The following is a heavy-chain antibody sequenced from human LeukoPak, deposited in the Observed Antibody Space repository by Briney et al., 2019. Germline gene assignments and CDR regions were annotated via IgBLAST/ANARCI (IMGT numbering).Heavy chain of an antibody. J-gene: IGHJ5*01. CDR1: GGSISSSIYY. V-gene: IGHV4-39*01. CDR3: ARQAAQDTKRGWNNHNCFDS. D-gene: IGHD1/OR15-1a*01. Sequence: SETLSLTCTLAGGSISSSIYYGGWIRQPPGKGLEWIGSIYYSGSTYYNPSLKSRVTISVDTSKNQFSLKLSSVTAADTAVYYCARQAAQDTKRGWNNHNCFDSWGQGTLVTVSS. CDR2: IYYSGST.